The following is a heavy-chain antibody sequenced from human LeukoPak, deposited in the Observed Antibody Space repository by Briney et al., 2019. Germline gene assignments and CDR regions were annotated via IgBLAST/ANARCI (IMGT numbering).Heavy chain of an antibody. Sequence: SETLSLTCTVSGGSISSYYWRWIRQPAGKGLEWIGRIYTNGSTNYNPSLKSRVTMSVDTSKNQFSLKLSSVTAADTAVYYCARGRLQSVRAFDIWGQGTMVTVSS. CDR3: ARGRLQSVRAFDI. CDR2: IYTNGST. CDR1: GGSISSYY. V-gene: IGHV4-4*07. J-gene: IGHJ3*02. D-gene: IGHD4-11*01.